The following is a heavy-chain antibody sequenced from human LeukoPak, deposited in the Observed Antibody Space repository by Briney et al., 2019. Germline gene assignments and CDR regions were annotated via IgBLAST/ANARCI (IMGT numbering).Heavy chain of an antibody. J-gene: IGHJ5*01. CDR2: MSHIGNV. V-gene: IGHV4-39*07. Sequence: PSETLSLTCSVSGGSIGGGADYWGWIRQTPGKGLEWIGTMSHIGNVYYSPSLKSRVSMSLDTSKNQFSLRLGSVTAADTALYFCVRGIVDNFVLWFDSWGQGTLVIASS. D-gene: IGHD3-9*01. CDR1: GGSIGGGADY. CDR3: VRGIVDNFVLWFDS.